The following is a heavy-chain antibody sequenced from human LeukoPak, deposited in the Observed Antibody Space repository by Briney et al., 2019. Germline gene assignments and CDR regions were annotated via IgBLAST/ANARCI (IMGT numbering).Heavy chain of an antibody. V-gene: IGHV4-4*07. D-gene: IGHD3-10*01. J-gene: IGHJ4*02. Sequence: SETLSLTCTVSGGSISSYYWSWIRQPAGKGLEWIGRIYTSGSTNYNPSLKSRVTMSVGTFKNQFSLKLTSVTAADTAVYYCARETYYYGSGSYPFDYWGQGTLVTVSS. CDR2: IYTSGST. CDR1: GGSISSYY. CDR3: ARETYYYGSGSYPFDY.